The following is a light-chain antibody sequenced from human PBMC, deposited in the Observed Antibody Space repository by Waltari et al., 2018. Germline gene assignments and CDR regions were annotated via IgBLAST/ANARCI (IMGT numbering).Light chain of an antibody. J-gene: IGKJ1*01. V-gene: IGKV3-11*01. CDR2: DAS. CDR1: QSVSAY. CDR3: QQFHKWPPT. Sequence: EIVLTQSPATLSLSPGERATLSCRASQSVSAYLAWYQHKPGQAPRLLIYDASTRATGVPARFSGSGSGTDFTLTISSLEPEDSAVYYCQQFHKWPPTFGQGTTVEV.